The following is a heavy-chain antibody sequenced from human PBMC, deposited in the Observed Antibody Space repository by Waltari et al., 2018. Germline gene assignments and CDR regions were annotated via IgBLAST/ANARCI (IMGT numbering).Heavy chain of an antibody. V-gene: IGHV1-69*13. Sequence: QVQLVQSGAEVKKPGSSVKVSCKASGGTFSSYAISWVRQAPGQGLEWMGGISPIFGTAHYAQKFQGRVTITADESTSTAYMALSSLRSEDTAVYYCARDSYYYGSGSYGVDYWGQGTLVTVSS. CDR2: ISPIFGTA. D-gene: IGHD3-10*01. CDR3: ARDSYYYGSGSYGVDY. CDR1: GGTFSSYA. J-gene: IGHJ4*02.